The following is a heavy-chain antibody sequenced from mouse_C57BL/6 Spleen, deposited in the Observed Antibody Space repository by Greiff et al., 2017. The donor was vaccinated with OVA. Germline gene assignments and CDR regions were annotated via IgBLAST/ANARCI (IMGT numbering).Heavy chain of an antibody. Sequence: QVQLQQPGAELVMPGASVKLSCKASGYTFTSYCMHWVKPRPGQGLEWIGEIDPSDSYTNYTQKFKGKSTLTVDKSSSTAYMQLSSLTSEHSAVNYCAKSLDSSGYDYWGQGTTLTVSS. V-gene: IGHV1-69*01. CDR2: IDPSDSYT. J-gene: IGHJ2*01. CDR3: AKSLDSSGYDY. D-gene: IGHD3-2*02. CDR1: GYTFTSYC.